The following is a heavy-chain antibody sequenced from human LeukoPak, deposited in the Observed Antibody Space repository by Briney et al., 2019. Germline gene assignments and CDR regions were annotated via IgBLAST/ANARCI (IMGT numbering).Heavy chain of an antibody. V-gene: IGHV3-21*04. CDR1: GFTFSSYS. CDR2: ISSSSSYI. J-gene: IGHJ6*03. Sequence: GGSLRLSCAASGFTFSSYSMNWVRQAPGKGLEWVSSISSSSSYIYYADSVKGRFTISRDNAKNSLYLQMNSLKASDTAMYYCARLRGYRGYYYMDVWGKGTTVTVSS. CDR3: ARLRGYRGYYYMDV. D-gene: IGHD5-18*01.